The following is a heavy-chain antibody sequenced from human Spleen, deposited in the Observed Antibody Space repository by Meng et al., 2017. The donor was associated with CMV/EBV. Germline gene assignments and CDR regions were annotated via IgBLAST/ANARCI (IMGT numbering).Heavy chain of an antibody. CDR3: ARTGGLYISDY. Sequence: SCKASGYTFTSYDINWVRQATGQGLEWMGIINPSGGSTSYAQKFQGRVTMTRDTSTSTVYMELSSLRSEDTAVYYCARTGGLYISDYWGQGTLVTVSS. D-gene: IGHD3-16*01. CDR2: INPSGGST. V-gene: IGHV1-46*01. J-gene: IGHJ4*02. CDR1: GYTFTSYD.